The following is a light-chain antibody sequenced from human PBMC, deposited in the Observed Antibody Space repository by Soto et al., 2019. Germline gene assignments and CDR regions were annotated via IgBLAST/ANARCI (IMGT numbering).Light chain of an antibody. J-gene: IGLJ1*01. CDR3: QSYDRSLGGNYV. Sequence: QSVLTQPPSVSGAPGQRLSISCTGSTXNIGAPYDVHWYQHLPGTAPKLLIYGDNNRPSGVPDRFSGSKSGTSASLAITRLQAEDEADYYCQSYDRSLGGNYVFGTGTKVTVL. CDR1: TXNIGAPYD. CDR2: GDN. V-gene: IGLV1-40*01.